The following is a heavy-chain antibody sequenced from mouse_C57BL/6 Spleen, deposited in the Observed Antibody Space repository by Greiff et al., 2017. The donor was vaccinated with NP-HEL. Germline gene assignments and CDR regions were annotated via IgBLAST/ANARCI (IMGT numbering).Heavy chain of an antibody. CDR2: ISDGGSYT. CDR3: ARDPISYVDY. J-gene: IGHJ2*01. CDR1: GFTFSSYA. V-gene: IGHV5-4*01. D-gene: IGHD1-2*01. Sequence: EVQVVESGGGLVKPGGSLKLSCAASGFTFSSYAMSWVRQTPEKRLEWVATISDGGSYTYYPDNVKGRFTISRDNAKNNLYLQMSHLKSEDTAMYYCARDPISYVDYWGQGTTLTVSS.